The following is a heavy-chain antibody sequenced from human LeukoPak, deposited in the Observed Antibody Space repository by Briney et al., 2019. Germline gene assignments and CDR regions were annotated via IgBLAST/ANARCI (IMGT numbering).Heavy chain of an antibody. Sequence: SETVSLTCSVSGDSVSRSDSYWDWIRQPPGKGLEWIGTIYYSGGTYYSPSLKSRVTMSVDPSNNQFSLNLRSVTAADTALYYCARRRYYDGSGYLEWGQGTLLNVSS. D-gene: IGHD3-22*01. CDR1: GDSVSRSDSY. J-gene: IGHJ1*01. CDR3: ARRRYYDGSGYLE. V-gene: IGHV4-39*01. CDR2: IYYSGGT.